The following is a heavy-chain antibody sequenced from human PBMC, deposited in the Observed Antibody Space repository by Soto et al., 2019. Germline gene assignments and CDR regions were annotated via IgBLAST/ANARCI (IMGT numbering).Heavy chain of an antibody. V-gene: IGHV1-69*06. CDR2: IIPIFGTA. CDR1: GGTFSSYA. CDR3: ARGLYNWNRGGLYYFDY. Sequence: QVQLVQSGAEVKKPGSSVKVSCKASGGTFSSYAISWVRQAPGQGLEWMGGIIPIFGTANYAQKFQGRVTITADKSTSTAYMELSSLRSEDTAVYYWARGLYNWNRGGLYYFDYWGQGTLVTVSS. D-gene: IGHD1-20*01. J-gene: IGHJ4*02.